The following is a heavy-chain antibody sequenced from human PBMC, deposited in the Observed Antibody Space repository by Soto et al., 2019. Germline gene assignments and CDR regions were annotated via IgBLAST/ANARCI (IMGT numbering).Heavy chain of an antibody. J-gene: IGHJ5*02. CDR3: ARSDYVQKVGFWWFDP. V-gene: IGHV4-39*01. CDR1: GGSISSSSYY. CDR2: IYYSGST. Sequence: SETLSLTCTVSGGSISSSSYYWGWIRQPPGKGLEWIGSIYYSGSTYYNPSLKSRVTISVDTSKNQFSLKLSSVTAADTAVYYCARSDYVQKVGFWWFDPWGQGTLVTVSS. D-gene: IGHD4-17*01.